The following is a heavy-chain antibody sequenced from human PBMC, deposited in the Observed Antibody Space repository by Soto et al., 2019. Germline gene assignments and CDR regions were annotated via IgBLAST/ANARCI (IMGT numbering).Heavy chain of an antibody. D-gene: IGHD4-17*01. CDR3: AKDLLLTTRTPVGD. J-gene: IGHJ4*02. CDR1: GFIFSTYG. V-gene: IGHV3-30*18. Sequence: QVQLVESGGGVVQPGRSLRLSCAASGFIFSTYGMHWVSQAPGKGLEWLSVISYDGNNKYYADSVKCRFTISRDNYKNTLWLQMDSLRAEDTAVYYCAKDLLLTTRTPVGDWGQGTLVTVSS. CDR2: ISYDGNNK.